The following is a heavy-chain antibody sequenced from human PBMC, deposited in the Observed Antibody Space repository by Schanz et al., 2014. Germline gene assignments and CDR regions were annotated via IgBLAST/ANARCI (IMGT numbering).Heavy chain of an antibody. D-gene: IGHD3-16*01. CDR3: VRLDVHDY. V-gene: IGHV3-72*01. Sequence: EVHLLESGGGLVQPGGSLRLSCAASGFTFSASAMHWVRQAPGKGLEWVGRITNKPNNYNTEYAASVKGRFTISRDDSRNSLYLQMSSLKTEDTAVYYCVRLDVHDYWGQGTLVTVSA. CDR2: ITNKPNNYNT. J-gene: IGHJ4*02. CDR1: GFTFSASA.